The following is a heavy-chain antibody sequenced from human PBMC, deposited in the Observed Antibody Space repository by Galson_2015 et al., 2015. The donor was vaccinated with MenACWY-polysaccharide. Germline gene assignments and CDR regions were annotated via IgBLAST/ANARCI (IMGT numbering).Heavy chain of an antibody. D-gene: IGHD2-21*01. CDR2: ISYHGTHK. V-gene: IGHV3-30*18. Sequence: SLRLSCAASGFTFSSYGMHWVRQAPGKGLEWVAAISYHGTHKYYADSVKGRFTISRDDSKNTLYLQMNNLKAEDTAVYYCAKKGCLTTNCEANWFHPWGQGPRSPSLQ. CDR1: GFTFSSYG. J-gene: IGHJ5*02. CDR3: AKKGCLTTNCEANWFHP.